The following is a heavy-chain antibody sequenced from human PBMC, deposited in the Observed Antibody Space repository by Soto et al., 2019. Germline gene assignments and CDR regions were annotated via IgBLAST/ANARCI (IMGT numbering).Heavy chain of an antibody. Sequence: SVKVSCKASGGTFSSYTISWVRQAPGQGLEWMGRIIPILGIANYAQKFQGRVTITADKSTSTAYMELSSLRSEDTAVYYCARDYRVGGGKGPGYYYYMDVWGKGPTVTVSS. V-gene: IGHV1-69*04. CDR3: ARDYRVGGGKGPGYYYYMDV. J-gene: IGHJ6*03. CDR1: GGTFSSYT. D-gene: IGHD2-21*01. CDR2: IIPILGIA.